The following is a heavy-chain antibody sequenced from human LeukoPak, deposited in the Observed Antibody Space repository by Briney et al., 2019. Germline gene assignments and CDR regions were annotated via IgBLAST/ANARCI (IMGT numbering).Heavy chain of an antibody. CDR1: GFTFSSYS. V-gene: IGHV3-21*01. CDR3: ARDFGYSYGYYYYYYMDV. D-gene: IGHD5-18*01. J-gene: IGHJ6*03. CDR2: ISSSSGYI. Sequence: GGSLRLSCAASGFTFSSYSMNWVRQAPGKGLEWVSSISSSSGYIYYADSVKGRFTISRDNAKNSLYLQMNSLRAEDTAVYYCARDFGYSYGYYYYYYMDVWGKGTTVTVSS.